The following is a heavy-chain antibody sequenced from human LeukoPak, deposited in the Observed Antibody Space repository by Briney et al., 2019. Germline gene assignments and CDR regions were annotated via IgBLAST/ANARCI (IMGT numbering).Heavy chain of an antibody. J-gene: IGHJ4*02. D-gene: IGHD1-26*01. V-gene: IGHV3-23*01. CDR2: ISGSGDAT. CDR1: GFSFSSYA. CDR3: AKSRGESRGASNY. Sequence: PGGSLRLSCAASGFSFSSYAMNWVRQAPGKGLEWVSFISGSGDATHYADSVKGRFTISRDNPKNTLYLQMNSLRAEDTAVYYCAKSRGESRGASNYWGQGTLVTVSS.